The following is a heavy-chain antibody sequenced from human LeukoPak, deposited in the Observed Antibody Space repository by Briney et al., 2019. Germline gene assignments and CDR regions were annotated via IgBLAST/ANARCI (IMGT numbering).Heavy chain of an antibody. CDR1: GFTFSNAW. Sequence: GSLRLSCAASGFTFSNAWMSWVRQAPGKGLEWVGRIKSKTDGGTTDYAAPVKGRFTISRDDSKNTLYLQMNSLKTEDTAVYYCTPTQVVTIFGVVTFDPWGQGTLVTVSS. V-gene: IGHV3-15*01. CDR3: TPTQVVTIFGVVTFDP. D-gene: IGHD3-3*01. J-gene: IGHJ5*02. CDR2: IKSKTDGGTT.